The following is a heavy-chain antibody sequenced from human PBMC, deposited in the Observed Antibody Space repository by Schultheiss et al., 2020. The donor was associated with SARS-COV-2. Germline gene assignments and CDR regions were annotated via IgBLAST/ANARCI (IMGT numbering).Heavy chain of an antibody. J-gene: IGHJ5*02. CDR3: ARDTAPWRGWFDP. CDR1: GYTFTGYY. V-gene: IGHV1-2*02. D-gene: IGHD5-18*01. Sequence: ASVKVSCKASGYTFTGYYMHWVRQAPGQGLEWMGWINPNSGGTNYAQKFQGRVTMTRDTSISTAYMELSSLRSEDMAVYYCARDTAPWRGWFDPWGQGTLVTVSS. CDR2: INPNSGGT.